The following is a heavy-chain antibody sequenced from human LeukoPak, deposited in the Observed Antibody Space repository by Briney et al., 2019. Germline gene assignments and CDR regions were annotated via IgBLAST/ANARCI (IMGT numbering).Heavy chain of an antibody. D-gene: IGHD3-16*02. V-gene: IGHV1-3*01. CDR1: GYTFTSYA. CDR2: INAGNGNT. Sequence: ASVKVSCKASGYTFTSYAMHWVRQAPGQRLEWMGWINAGNGNTKYSQKFQGRVAITRDISASTAYMELSSLRSEDTAVYYCARLKITFGGVIAKYYYGMDVWGQGTTVTVSS. J-gene: IGHJ6*02. CDR3: ARLKITFGGVIAKYYYGMDV.